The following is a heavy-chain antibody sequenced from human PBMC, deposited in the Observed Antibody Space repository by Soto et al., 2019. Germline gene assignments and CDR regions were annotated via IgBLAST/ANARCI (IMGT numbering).Heavy chain of an antibody. CDR3: ARAGDEYGSGTYFDY. D-gene: IGHD3-10*01. CDR1: GYTCTSYA. CDR2: INAGNGNT. V-gene: IGHV1-3*01. J-gene: IGHJ4*02. Sequence: ASVKVSCKASGYTCTSYAMHCVRQSPLQRLEWMGWINAGNGNTKYSQKFQGRVTITRDTSASTAYMELSSLRSEDTAVYYCARAGDEYGSGTYFDYWGQGTLVTVSS.